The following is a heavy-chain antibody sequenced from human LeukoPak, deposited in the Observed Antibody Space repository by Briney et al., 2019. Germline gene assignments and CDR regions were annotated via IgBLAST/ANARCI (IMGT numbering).Heavy chain of an antibody. CDR1: GYTFSGYY. CDR2: MNPKSGGT. V-gene: IGHV1-2*02. J-gene: IGHJ4*02. D-gene: IGHD3-22*01. CDR3: ARDWDYYDSSGYPY. Sequence: ASVKVSCKASGYTFSGYYMHWVRQAPGQGLEWMGWMNPKSGGTNYAQKFQGRVTMTRDTSISTAYMELRRLRSDDTAVYYCARDWDYYDSSGYPYWGQGTLVTVSS.